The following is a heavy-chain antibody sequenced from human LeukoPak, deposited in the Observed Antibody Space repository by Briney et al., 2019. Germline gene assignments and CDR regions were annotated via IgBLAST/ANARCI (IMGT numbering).Heavy chain of an antibody. V-gene: IGHV1-46*01. J-gene: IGHJ5*02. CDR3: ARGLWDQYLWFGESYNWFDP. CDR1: GYTFTSYY. CDR2: INPSGGST. D-gene: IGHD3-10*01. Sequence: ASVKVSCKASGYTFTSYYMHWVRQAPGQGLEWMGIINPSGGSTRYAQKFQGRVTMTRDTSTSTVYMELSSLRSEDTAVYYCARGLWDQYLWFGESYNWFDPWGQGTLVTVSS.